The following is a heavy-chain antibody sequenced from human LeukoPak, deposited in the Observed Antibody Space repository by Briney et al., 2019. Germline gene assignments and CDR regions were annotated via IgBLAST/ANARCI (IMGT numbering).Heavy chain of an antibody. CDR3: ASRYYYDSSGYYHAAFDI. CDR1: GYSFTSYW. V-gene: IGHV5-51*01. Sequence: PGESLKISCKGSGYSFTSYWIGWVRQMPGEGLEWMGIIYPGDSDTRYSPSFQGQVTISADKSISTAYLQWSSLKASDTAMYYCASRYYYDSSGYYHAAFDIWGQGTMVTVSS. J-gene: IGHJ3*02. CDR2: IYPGDSDT. D-gene: IGHD3-22*01.